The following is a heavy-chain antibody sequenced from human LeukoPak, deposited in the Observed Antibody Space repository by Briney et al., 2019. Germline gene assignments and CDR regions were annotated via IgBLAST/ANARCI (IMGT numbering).Heavy chain of an antibody. CDR3: AKVGARYFYMDV. V-gene: IGHV3-23*01. CDR1: GFTFSSYA. Sequence: GGSLRLSCAASGFTFSSYAMSWVRQAPGKGLEWVSAISGSGGSTYYADSVKGRFTISRGNSKNTLYLQMNSLRAEDTVVYYCAKVGARYFYMDVWGKGTTVTVSS. J-gene: IGHJ6*03. CDR2: ISGSGGST. D-gene: IGHD3-9*01.